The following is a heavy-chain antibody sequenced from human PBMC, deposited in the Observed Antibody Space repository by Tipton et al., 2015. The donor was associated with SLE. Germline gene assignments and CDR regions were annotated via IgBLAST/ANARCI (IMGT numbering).Heavy chain of an antibody. D-gene: IGHD5-24*01. J-gene: IGHJ4*02. CDR3: ARGERWLQNPHVDY. Sequence: TLSLTCTVSGGAISSGAYYWSWIRQHPGKGLEWIGYIYYSGSTYYSPSLKSRVTISLDTSNNHFSLKLGSVTVADTAVYYCARGERWLQNPHVDYWGQGALVTVSS. CDR1: GGAISSGAYY. CDR2: IYYSGST. V-gene: IGHV4-31*03.